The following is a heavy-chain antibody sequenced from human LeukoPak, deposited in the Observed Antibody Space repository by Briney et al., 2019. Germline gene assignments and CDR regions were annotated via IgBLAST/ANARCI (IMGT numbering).Heavy chain of an antibody. CDR1: GFIFGDYA. Sequence: GGSLRLSCTASGFIFGDYAMSWFRQAPGKGLEWVANIKKDGSAIHYVDSVKGRFTISRDNAKNSLYLQMNSMRAEDTAVYYCARDFSPSCGGDCYLDAFDIWGQGTMVTVSS. CDR2: IKKDGSAI. V-gene: IGHV3-7*01. J-gene: IGHJ3*02. D-gene: IGHD2-21*01. CDR3: ARDFSPSCGGDCYLDAFDI.